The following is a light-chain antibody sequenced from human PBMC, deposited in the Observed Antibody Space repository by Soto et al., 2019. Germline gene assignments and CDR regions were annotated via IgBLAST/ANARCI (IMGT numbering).Light chain of an antibody. CDR2: AAS. CDR1: QSISSY. CDR3: QQYNSYSWT. Sequence: DIQMTQSPSSLSASVGDRVTITCRASQSISSYLNWYQQKPGKAPKPLIYAASSLQSGVPSRFSGSGSGTDFTLTISSLQPDDFATYYCQQYNSYSWTFGQGTKVDIK. V-gene: IGKV1-39*01. J-gene: IGKJ1*01.